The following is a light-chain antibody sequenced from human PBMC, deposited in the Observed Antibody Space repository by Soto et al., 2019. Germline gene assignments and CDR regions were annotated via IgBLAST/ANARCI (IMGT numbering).Light chain of an antibody. V-gene: IGKV3-11*01. CDR3: QQHSNWPLT. Sequence: VMTQSPGTLSFSPCEAATLSCRASQSVSGNYLAWYQQKPGQSPRLVIYDASNRATGIPARFSGSGSGTDFILTISSLEPEDFAVYYCQQHSNWPLTFGGGTKVDNK. CDR1: QSVSGNY. J-gene: IGKJ4*01. CDR2: DAS.